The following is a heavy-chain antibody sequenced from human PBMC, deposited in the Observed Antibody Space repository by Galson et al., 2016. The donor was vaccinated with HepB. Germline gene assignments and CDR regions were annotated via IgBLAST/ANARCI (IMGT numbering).Heavy chain of an antibody. J-gene: IGHJ6*04. CDR3: AKEGSKLARNYYYGMDV. CDR1: GFTFSNYA. V-gene: IGHV3-23*01. CDR2: ISGSGGST. Sequence: SLRLSCAGSGFTFSNYAISWVRQAPGKGLEWVSVISGSGGSTYYADSVKGRSTISRDNSKNTMYLQMNSLRAEDTAVYYCAKEGSKLARNYYYGMDVWGKGTTVTASS. D-gene: IGHD3-10*01.